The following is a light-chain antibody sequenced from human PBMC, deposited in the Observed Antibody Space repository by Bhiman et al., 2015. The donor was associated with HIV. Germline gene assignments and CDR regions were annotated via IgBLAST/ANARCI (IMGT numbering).Light chain of an antibody. CDR1: KLGNKY. V-gene: IGLV3-1*01. Sequence: GSVAPGQTARLTCSGDKLGNKYVCWYQQKSGQSPVLVMYEDTKRPSGIPERFSGSNSGNRATLTISGTQALDEADYYCQAWDSSTAVFGTGTKVTVL. J-gene: IGLJ1*01. CDR2: EDT. CDR3: QAWDSSTAV.